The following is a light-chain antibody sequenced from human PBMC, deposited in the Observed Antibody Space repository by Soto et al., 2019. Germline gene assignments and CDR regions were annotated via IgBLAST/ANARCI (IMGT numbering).Light chain of an antibody. CDR2: RNN. J-gene: IGLJ3*02. CDR1: SSNIGSSY. V-gene: IGLV1-47*01. Sequence: SVLTQPPSASGTPGQRVTISCSGSSSNIGSSYVYWYQQLPGTAPKLLIYRNNLRPSGVPDRFSGSKSGTSASLAISGLRSEDEADYYCAAWDDSLSAWVFGGGTKLTVL. CDR3: AAWDDSLSAWV.